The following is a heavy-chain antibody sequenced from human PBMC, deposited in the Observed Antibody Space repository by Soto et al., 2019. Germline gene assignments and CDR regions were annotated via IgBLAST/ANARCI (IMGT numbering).Heavy chain of an antibody. J-gene: IGHJ4*02. CDR2: IKRDGSEK. CDR3: ARVRATDYEIDY. V-gene: IGHV3-7*03. Sequence: GGSLRLSCTASGFMFGSYWMTWVRHVPGKGLQWVANIKRDGSEKYYVDFVKGRFTISRDNADNSVFLDMNNLRVDDTTTYYCARVRATDYEIDYWGQGALVTVSS. D-gene: IGHD4-17*01. CDR1: GFMFGSYW.